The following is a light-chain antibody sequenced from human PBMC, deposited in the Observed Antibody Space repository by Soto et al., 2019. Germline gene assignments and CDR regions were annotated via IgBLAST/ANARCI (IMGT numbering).Light chain of an antibody. Sequence: EIVLTQSPGTLSLSPGERAALSCRASQSVSSSSLAWYQQTPGQAPRLLVYGASSRATGVPDRFSGRGSGKDLALISSSPRPEVIVMYFCQQYGRAPQTFGRGTKVESK. J-gene: IGKJ1*01. CDR1: QSVSSSS. CDR3: QQYGRAPQT. CDR2: GAS. V-gene: IGKV3-20*01.